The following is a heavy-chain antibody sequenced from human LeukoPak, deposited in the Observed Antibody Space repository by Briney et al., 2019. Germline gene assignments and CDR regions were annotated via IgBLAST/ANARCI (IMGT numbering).Heavy chain of an antibody. D-gene: IGHD3-9*01. CDR1: GGSISSSSYY. Sequence: SETLSLTCTVSGGSISSSSYYWGWIRQPPGRGLEWIGSFYYSGSTYYNPSLKSRVTISVDTSKNQFSLKLSSVTAADTAVYYCARTPIYDILTGPDYWGQGTLVTVSS. CDR2: FYYSGST. V-gene: IGHV4-39*07. CDR3: ARTPIYDILTGPDY. J-gene: IGHJ4*02.